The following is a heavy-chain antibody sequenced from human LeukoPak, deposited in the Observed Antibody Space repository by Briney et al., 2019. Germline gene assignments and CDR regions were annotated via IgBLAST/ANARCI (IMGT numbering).Heavy chain of an antibody. V-gene: IGHV3-30*02. Sequence: PGGSLRLSCAASGFTFSYYGMHWVRQAPGKGLEWVAFIRYEGNEKYYADSVKGRFTISRDNSKNTLYLQMNSLRAEDTAVYYCARDSPYYDILTGYSYWYFDLWGRGTLVTVSS. D-gene: IGHD3-9*01. CDR2: IRYEGNEK. CDR3: ARDSPYYDILTGYSYWYFDL. J-gene: IGHJ2*01. CDR1: GFTFSYYG.